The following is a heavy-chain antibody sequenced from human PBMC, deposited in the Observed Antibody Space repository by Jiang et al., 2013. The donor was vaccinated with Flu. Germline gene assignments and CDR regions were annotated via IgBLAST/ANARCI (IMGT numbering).Heavy chain of an antibody. Sequence: MGWISAYNGNTNYAQKLQGRVTMTRNTSISTAYMELSSLRSEDTAVYYCARPNYDILTGYPGLDYWGQGTLVTVSS. D-gene: IGHD3-9*01. J-gene: IGHJ4*02. V-gene: IGHV1-18*01. CDR3: ARPNYDILTGYPGLDY. CDR2: ISAYNGNT.